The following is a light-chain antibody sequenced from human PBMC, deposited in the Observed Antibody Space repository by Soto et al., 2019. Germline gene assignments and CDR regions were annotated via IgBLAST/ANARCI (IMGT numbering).Light chain of an antibody. V-gene: IGKV3-11*01. CDR3: QQRSDYVS. CDR2: DAS. Sequence: IVLTQSPATLSLSPGERATLSCRASQSVSSYLAWYQQKPGQAPRLLIYDASNRATGIPARFSGSGSGTDFTLTISSLEPEDFAVYYCQQRSDYVSFGGGTKVDIK. CDR1: QSVSSY. J-gene: IGKJ4*01.